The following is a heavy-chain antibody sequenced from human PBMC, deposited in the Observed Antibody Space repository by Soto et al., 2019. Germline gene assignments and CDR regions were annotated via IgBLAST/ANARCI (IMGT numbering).Heavy chain of an antibody. V-gene: IGHV1-18*01. CDR1: GFIFTNYG. J-gene: IGHJ5*02. CDR2: VSAANGYT. D-gene: IGHD6-19*01. CDR3: AKGRSIAVPEGS. Sequence: QVQLVQSGPEMKKPGASVKVTCKGSGFIFTNYGFNWVRQAPGQGLEWVGWVSAANGYTSSAQKFQDRLIMTTDSSTSTAYRELRGLGPDDTALYYCAKGRSIAVPEGSWGQGTLVTVSS.